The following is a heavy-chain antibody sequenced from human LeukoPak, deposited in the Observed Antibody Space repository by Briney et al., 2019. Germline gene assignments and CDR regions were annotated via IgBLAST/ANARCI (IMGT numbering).Heavy chain of an antibody. CDR1: GFTFDDYA. V-gene: IGHV3-9*01. J-gene: IGHJ6*02. Sequence: PGGSLRLSCAASGFTFDDYAMHWVRQAPGKGLEWVSGISWNSGSIGYADSVKGRFTISRDNAKNSLYLQMNSLRAEDTALYYCAKDMSITMVRGRGMDVWGQGTTVTVSS. CDR2: ISWNSGSI. D-gene: IGHD3-10*01. CDR3: AKDMSITMVRGRGMDV.